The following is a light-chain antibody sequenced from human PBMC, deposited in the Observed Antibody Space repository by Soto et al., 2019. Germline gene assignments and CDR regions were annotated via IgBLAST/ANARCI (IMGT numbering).Light chain of an antibody. CDR2: AAS. J-gene: IGKJ1*01. CDR3: TEKYSYALQ. Sequence: AILITQCPCSCSASTGDRVTITCRASQGISSYLAWYQQKPGKAPKLLIYAASTLQSGVPSRFSRSVSGKDFSLTISWLQSEHFTTCGSTEKYSYALQFGQRIRVDMK. CDR1: QGISSY. V-gene: IGKV1-8*01.